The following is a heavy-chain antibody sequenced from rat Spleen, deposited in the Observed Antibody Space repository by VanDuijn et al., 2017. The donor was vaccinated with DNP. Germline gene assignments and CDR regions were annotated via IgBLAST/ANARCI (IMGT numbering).Heavy chain of an antibody. V-gene: IGHV5-25*01. CDR1: GFTFRDYY. CDR3: ARGSTSIYWYFDF. J-gene: IGHJ1*01. D-gene: IGHD2-5*01. CDR2: ISASGGST. Sequence: EVQLVESGGGLVQPGRSLKLSCAASGFTFRDYYMAWVRQAPKKGLEWVASISASGGSTSYRDSVKGRFTISRDNAKSILYLQMDSLRSEDTATYYCARGSTSIYWYFDFWGPGTMVTVSS.